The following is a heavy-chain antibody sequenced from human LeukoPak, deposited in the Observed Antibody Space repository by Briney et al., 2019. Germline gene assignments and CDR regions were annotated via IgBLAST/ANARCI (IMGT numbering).Heavy chain of an antibody. D-gene: IGHD6-6*01. CDR3: ARVRFVYYYYYYMDV. CDR2: IKQDGSEK. V-gene: IGHV3-7*01. CDR1: GFTFSSYW. J-gene: IGHJ6*03. Sequence: PGGSLRLSCAASGFTFSSYWMSWVRQAPGKGLERVANIKQDGSEKYYVDSVKGRFTISRDNAKNSLYLQMNSLRAEDTAVYYCARVRFVYYYYYYMDVWGKGPRSPSP.